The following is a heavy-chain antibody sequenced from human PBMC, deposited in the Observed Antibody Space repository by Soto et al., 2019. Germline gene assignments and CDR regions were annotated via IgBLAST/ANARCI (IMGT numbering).Heavy chain of an antibody. CDR3: VLGGLETGYYRDMDY. CDR1: GYTFKNYG. Sequence: QDHLVQSGGEVKKPGASAKVSCKASGYTFKNYGINWVRQAPGRGLEWVAWISAYNGDTSYAQHLQGRVTVTTETLTNTAYMELRSLRPDDTAVYFCVLGGLETGYYRDMDYWGQRTLVSVSS. J-gene: IGHJ4*02. V-gene: IGHV1-18*04. CDR2: ISAYNGDT. D-gene: IGHD3-9*01.